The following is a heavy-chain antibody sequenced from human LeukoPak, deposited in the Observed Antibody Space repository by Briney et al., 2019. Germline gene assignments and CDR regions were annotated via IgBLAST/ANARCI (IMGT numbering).Heavy chain of an antibody. CDR3: ATDTSYSWYDTFGVY. CDR1: AYTFTSHG. Sequence: ASVKVSCKASAYTFTSHGISWVRQAPGQGLEWMGWISPSNGNTDYAQKFQGRVTMTTDISTTTAYLELRSLRSDDTAVYYCATDTSYSWYDTFGVYWGQGTLVTVSS. J-gene: IGHJ4*02. D-gene: IGHD5-12*01. V-gene: IGHV1-18*01. CDR2: ISPSNGNT.